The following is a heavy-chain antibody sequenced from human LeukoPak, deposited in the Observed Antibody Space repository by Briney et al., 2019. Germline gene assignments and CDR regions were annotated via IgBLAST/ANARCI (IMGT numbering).Heavy chain of an antibody. D-gene: IGHD1-26*01. CDR2: IIPIFGTA. V-gene: IGHV1-69*06. J-gene: IGHJ3*02. CDR3: ARDELNAFDI. Sequence: ASVKVSCKASGGTFSSYAISWVRQAPGQGLEWMGGIIPIFGTANYAQKFQGRVTITADKSTSTAYMELSSLRSEGTAVYYCARDELNAFDIWGQGTMVTVSS. CDR1: GGTFSSYA.